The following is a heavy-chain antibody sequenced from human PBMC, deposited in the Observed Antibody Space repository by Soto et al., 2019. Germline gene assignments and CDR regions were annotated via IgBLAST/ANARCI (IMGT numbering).Heavy chain of an antibody. D-gene: IGHD5-12*01. V-gene: IGHV4-30-2*02. J-gene: IGHJ4*02. CDR1: GGSISSGGYS. CDR2: IYHSGST. Sequence: QLQLQESGSGLVKPSQTLSLTCAVSGGSISSGGYSWSWIRQPPGKGLEWIGYIYHSGSTYYNPSLKSRITISVDRSKTQVSLKLSSVTAADTAVYYCAAGGGLPRYYWGQGTLVTFSS. CDR3: AAGGGLPRYY.